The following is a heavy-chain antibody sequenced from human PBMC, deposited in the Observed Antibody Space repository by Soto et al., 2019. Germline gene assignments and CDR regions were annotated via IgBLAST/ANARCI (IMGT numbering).Heavy chain of an antibody. CDR2: INHSGST. Sequence: PSETLSLTCAVYGGSFSGYYWSWIRQPPGKGLEWIGEINHSGSTNYNPSLKSRVTISVDTSKNQFSLKLSSVTAADTAVYYCARGQRHNWNDPLGYWGQGTLVTVSS. V-gene: IGHV4-34*01. D-gene: IGHD1-1*01. CDR3: ARGQRHNWNDPLGY. CDR1: GGSFSGYY. J-gene: IGHJ4*02.